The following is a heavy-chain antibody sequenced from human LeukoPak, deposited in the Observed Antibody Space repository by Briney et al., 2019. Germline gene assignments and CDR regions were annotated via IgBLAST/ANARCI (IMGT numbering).Heavy chain of an antibody. J-gene: IGHJ4*02. CDR2: ISSSSSYI. CDR3: ARDRGYCSGGSCYENDY. CDR1: GFTFTSYS. D-gene: IGHD2-15*01. V-gene: IGHV3-21*01. Sequence: GGSLRLSCAASGFTFTSYSMNWVRQAPGKGLEWVSSISSSSSYIYYADSVKGRFTISRDNAKNSLYLQMNSLRAEDTAVYYCARDRGYCSGGSCYENDYWGQGTLVTVSS.